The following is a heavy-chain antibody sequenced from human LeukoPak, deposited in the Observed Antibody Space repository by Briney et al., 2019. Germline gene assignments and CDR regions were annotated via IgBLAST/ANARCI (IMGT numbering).Heavy chain of an antibody. V-gene: IGHV7-4-1*02. CDR3: ARGISSIAAADRTGFDP. J-gene: IGHJ5*02. CDR1: GYTFTGYA. CDR2: INTNTGNP. D-gene: IGHD6-13*01. Sequence: ASVKVSCKASGYTFTGYAMNWVRQAPGQGLEWMGWINTNTGNPTYAQGFTGRFVFSLDTSVSTAYLQISSLKAEDTAVYYCARGISSIAAADRTGFDPWGQGTLVTVSS.